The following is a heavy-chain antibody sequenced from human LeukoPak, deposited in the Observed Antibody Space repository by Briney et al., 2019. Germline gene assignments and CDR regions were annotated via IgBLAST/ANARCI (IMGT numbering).Heavy chain of an antibody. Sequence: GRSLRLSCAASGFTFSSYGMHWVRQAPGKGLEWLAVIWYDGSNKYYADSVKGRLTSSRDNSKDALYLQMNSLRAEDTAVYYCARVGYSGYDYDYWGQGTLVTVSS. D-gene: IGHD5-12*01. CDR3: ARVGYSGYDYDY. V-gene: IGHV3-33*01. CDR1: GFTFSSYG. J-gene: IGHJ4*02. CDR2: IWYDGSNK.